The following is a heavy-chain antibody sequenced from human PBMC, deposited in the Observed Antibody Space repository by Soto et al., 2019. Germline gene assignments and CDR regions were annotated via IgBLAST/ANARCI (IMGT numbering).Heavy chain of an antibody. CDR2: INPNSGGT. V-gene: IGHV1-2*04. Sequence: ASVKVSCKASGYTFTGYYMHWLRQAPGQGLEWMGWINPNSGGTNYAQKFQGWVTMTRDTSISTAYMELSRLRSDDTAVYYCARWLGDGSGSYKSWFDPWGQGTLVTVSS. CDR1: GYTFTGYY. J-gene: IGHJ5*02. CDR3: ARWLGDGSGSYKSWFDP. D-gene: IGHD3-10*01.